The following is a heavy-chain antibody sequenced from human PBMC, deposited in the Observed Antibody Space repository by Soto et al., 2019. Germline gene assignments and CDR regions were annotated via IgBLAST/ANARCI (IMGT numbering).Heavy chain of an antibody. V-gene: IGHV3-23*01. CDR1: GFAFSTYA. CDR2: ISGTGVPT. D-gene: IGHD2-2*01. J-gene: IGHJ5*02. CDR3: AKSFCSSSSCFFLWVDP. Sequence: GGSLRLSCAASGFAFSTYAMSWVRQAPGKGLECISLISGTGVPTLYAESVKGRFSVSRGNSKDTLFLEMNNLRVDDTAIYYCAKSFCSSSSCFFLWVDPWGPGTLVTVSS.